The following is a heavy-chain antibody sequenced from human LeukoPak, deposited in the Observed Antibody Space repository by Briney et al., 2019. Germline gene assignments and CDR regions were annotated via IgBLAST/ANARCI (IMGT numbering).Heavy chain of an antibody. CDR2: IYYSGST. J-gene: IGHJ4*02. Sequence: SETLSLTCTVSGGSISSYYWSWLRQPPGKGLEWIGYIYYSGSTNYNPSLKSRVTISVDTSKNQFSLKLSSVTAADTAVYYCARTSYYDSSGHDYWGQGTLVTVSS. CDR1: GGSISSYY. CDR3: ARTSYYDSSGHDY. D-gene: IGHD3-22*01. V-gene: IGHV4-59*01.